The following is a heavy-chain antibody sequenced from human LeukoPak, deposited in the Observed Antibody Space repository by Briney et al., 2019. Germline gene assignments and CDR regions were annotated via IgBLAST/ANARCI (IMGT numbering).Heavy chain of an antibody. J-gene: IGHJ3*02. Sequence: ASVKVSCKASGYTFTSYYMHWVRQAPGQGLEWMGIINPSGGSTSYAQKFQGRVTMTRDMSTSTVYMELSSLRSEDTAVYYCARDIPDLDAFDIWGQGTMVTVSS. V-gene: IGHV1-46*01. CDR1: GYTFTSYY. CDR3: ARDIPDLDAFDI. D-gene: IGHD1-14*01. CDR2: INPSGGST.